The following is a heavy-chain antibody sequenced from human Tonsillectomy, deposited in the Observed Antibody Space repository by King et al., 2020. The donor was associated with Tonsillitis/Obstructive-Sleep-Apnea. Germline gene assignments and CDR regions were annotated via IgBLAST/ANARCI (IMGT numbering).Heavy chain of an antibody. Sequence: VQLKQWGAGLLKPSETLSLTCAVYGGSFSDYYWSWIRQPPGKGLEWIGEINPRGRTNYNPSLTSRVTMLVDTSKNQFSLKLNSVTAADTAVYYCARGDILTGYYASTDFDYWGQGTLVTVSS. J-gene: IGHJ4*02. CDR2: INPRGRT. D-gene: IGHD3-9*01. CDR3: ARGDILTGYYASTDFDY. CDR1: GGSFSDYY. V-gene: IGHV4-34*01.